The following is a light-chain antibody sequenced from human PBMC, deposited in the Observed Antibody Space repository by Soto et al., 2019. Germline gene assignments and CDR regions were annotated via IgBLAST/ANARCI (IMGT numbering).Light chain of an antibody. V-gene: IGKV3-20*01. CDR2: GAS. Sequence: EIVLTQSPGTLSLSPGERATLSCRASQSVSSSYLAWYQQKPGQAPRLLIYGASSRATGIPDRFSGSGSGTDFTLTISRLEPEYFAVYYCQQYDSSPLTFGGGTQVEIK. CDR3: QQYDSSPLT. J-gene: IGKJ4*01. CDR1: QSVSSSY.